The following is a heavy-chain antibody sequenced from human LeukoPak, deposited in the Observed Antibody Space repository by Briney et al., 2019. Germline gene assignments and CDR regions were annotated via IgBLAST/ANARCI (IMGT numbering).Heavy chain of an antibody. Sequence: ASVTVSCKASGYTFTSYGISWVRQAPGQGLEWMGWISAYNGNTNYAQKLQGRVTMTTYTSTSTAYMELRSLRSDDTAVYYCARDPDTAMVTGYYGMDVWGPGTTVTVSS. D-gene: IGHD5-18*01. J-gene: IGHJ6*02. CDR2: ISAYNGNT. CDR1: GYTFTSYG. V-gene: IGHV1-18*01. CDR3: ARDPDTAMVTGYYGMDV.